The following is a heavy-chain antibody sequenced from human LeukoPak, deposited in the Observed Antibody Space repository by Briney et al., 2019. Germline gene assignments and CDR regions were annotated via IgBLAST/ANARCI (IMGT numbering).Heavy chain of an antibody. CDR3: ARDKGNYDFVRRKNYYYMDV. CDR1: GFTFSSYG. CDR2: IRYDGSNK. V-gene: IGHV3-30*02. J-gene: IGHJ6*03. D-gene: IGHD3/OR15-3a*01. Sequence: GGSLRLSCAASGFTFSSYGMHWVRQAPGKGLEWVAFIRYDGSNKYYADSVKGRFTISRDNAKNSLYLQMNSLRAEDTAVYYCARDKGNYDFVRRKNYYYMDVWGKGTTVTITS.